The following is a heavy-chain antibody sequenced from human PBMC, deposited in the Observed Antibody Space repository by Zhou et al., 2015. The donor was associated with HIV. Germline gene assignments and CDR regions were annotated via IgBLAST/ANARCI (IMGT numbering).Heavy chain of an antibody. CDR2: ITPMFDIH. J-gene: IGHJ3*01. CDR1: GGTFSGSD. CDR3: ARSSVNHDNAFDL. Sequence: LVQSGTEVRKPGSSVKVSCKASGGTFSGSDLSWVRQAPGQGLEWMGGITPMFDIHKYAQKFRARLTISVDKITDTAYMELNRLTSEDAAVYFCARSSVNHDNAFDLWGQGTKVIVSS. D-gene: IGHD1-14*01. V-gene: IGHV1-69*17.